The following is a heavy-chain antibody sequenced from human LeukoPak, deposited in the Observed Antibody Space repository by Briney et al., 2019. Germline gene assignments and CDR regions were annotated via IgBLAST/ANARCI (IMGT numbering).Heavy chain of an antibody. CDR3: TRGLSIATRPAYYFDY. D-gene: IGHD6-6*01. V-gene: IGHV1-2*02. CDR1: GHIFTDYY. CDR2: INPNSGGT. J-gene: IGHJ4*02. Sequence: GASVKVSCKASGHIFTDYYMHWVRQAPGQGFEWMGWINPNSGGTNYAQKFQGRVTMTRDTSISTAYMELTSLRSDDTAVYYCTRGLSIATRPAYYFDYWGQGTLVTVSS.